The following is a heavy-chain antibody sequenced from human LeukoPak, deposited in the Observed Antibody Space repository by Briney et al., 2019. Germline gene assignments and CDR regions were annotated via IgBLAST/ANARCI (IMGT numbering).Heavy chain of an antibody. Sequence: SETLSLTCTVSGGSISSYYWSWIRQPPGKGLEWIGYIYYSGSTNYNPSLKSRVTISVDTSRNQFSLKLSSVTAADTAVYYCARTSLYYDSSGYYFDYWGQGTLVTVSS. CDR2: IYYSGST. V-gene: IGHV4-59*01. CDR1: GGSISSYY. J-gene: IGHJ4*02. CDR3: ARTSLYYDSSGYYFDY. D-gene: IGHD3-22*01.